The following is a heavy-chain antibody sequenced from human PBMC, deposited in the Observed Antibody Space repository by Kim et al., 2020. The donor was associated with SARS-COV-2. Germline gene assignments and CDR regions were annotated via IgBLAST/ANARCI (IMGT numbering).Heavy chain of an antibody. J-gene: IGHJ3*02. CDR3: ARETYYYDSSGSYGKLGALDI. Sequence: SETLSLTCTVSGGSISSGDYYWSWIRQPPGKGLEWIGYIYYSGSTYYNPSLKSRVTISVDTSKNQFSLKLSSVTAADTAVSYCARETYYYDSSGSYGKLGALDIWGQGTMVTVSA. V-gene: IGHV4-30-4*01. CDR2: IYYSGST. CDR1: GGSISSGDYY. D-gene: IGHD3-22*01.